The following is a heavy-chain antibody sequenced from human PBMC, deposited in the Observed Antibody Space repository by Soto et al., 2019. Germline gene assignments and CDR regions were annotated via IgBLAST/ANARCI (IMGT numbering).Heavy chain of an antibody. Sequence: QVQLQESGPGLVKPSETLSLTCTVSGGSISSYYWSWIRQPPGKGLEWIGYIYYSGSTNYNPSLKSRVTISVDTSKNQFSLQLSSVTAADTAVYYCARGSHYYYDSSGYYDYWGQGTLVTVSS. J-gene: IGHJ4*02. D-gene: IGHD3-22*01. CDR3: ARGSHYYYDSSGYYDY. CDR2: IYYSGST. CDR1: GGSISSYY. V-gene: IGHV4-59*01.